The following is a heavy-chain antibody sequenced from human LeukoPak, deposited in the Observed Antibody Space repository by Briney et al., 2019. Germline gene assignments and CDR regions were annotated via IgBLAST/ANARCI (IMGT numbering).Heavy chain of an antibody. Sequence: SETLSLTCTVSGGSISSYYWSWIRQPAGKGLEWIGRIYTSESTNYNPSLKSRVTMSVDTSKNQFSLKLSSVTAADTAVYYCAREPRRSRDHYYYYMDVWGKGTTVTVSS. V-gene: IGHV4-4*07. D-gene: IGHD6-13*01. CDR2: IYTSEST. CDR1: GGSISSYY. CDR3: AREPRRSRDHYYYYMDV. J-gene: IGHJ6*03.